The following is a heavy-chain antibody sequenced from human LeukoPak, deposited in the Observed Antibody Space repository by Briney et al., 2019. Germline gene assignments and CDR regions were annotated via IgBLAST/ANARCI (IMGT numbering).Heavy chain of an antibody. J-gene: IGHJ6*04. D-gene: IGHD3-10*02. CDR2: IRSSGSTI. CDR3: AELGITMIGGV. CDR1: GFTFSSYE. V-gene: IGHV3-48*03. Sequence: GESLTLSCAASGFTFSSYEMNWVRQAPGKGLEWVSYIRSSGSTIYYADSVKGRFTISRDNAKNSLYLQMNSLRAEDTAVYYCAELGITMIGGVWGKGTTVTISS.